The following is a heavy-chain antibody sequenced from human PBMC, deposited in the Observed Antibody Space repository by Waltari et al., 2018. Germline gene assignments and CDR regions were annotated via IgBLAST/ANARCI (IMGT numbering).Heavy chain of an antibody. CDR2: IIPILGIA. D-gene: IGHD3-3*01. CDR3: ARAGYYDFWSGPPPLFDY. CDR1: GGTFSSYT. Sequence: QVQLVQSGAEVKKPGSSVKVSCKASGGTFSSYTISWVRQAPGQGLEWMGRIIPILGIANYAQKFQGRVTITADKSTSTAYMELSSLRSEDTAVYYCARAGYYDFWSGPPPLFDYWGQGTLVTVSS. J-gene: IGHJ4*02. V-gene: IGHV1-69*02.